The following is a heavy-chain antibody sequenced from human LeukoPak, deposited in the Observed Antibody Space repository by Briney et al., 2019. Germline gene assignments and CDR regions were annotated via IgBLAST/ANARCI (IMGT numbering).Heavy chain of an antibody. CDR2: INHSGST. J-gene: IGHJ4*02. Sequence: TSETLSLTCAVYGGSFSGYYWSWIRQPPGKGLEWIGEINHSGSTNYNPSLKSRVTISVDTSKNQFSLKLSSVTAADTAVYYCARHREARGADYWGQGTLVTVSS. V-gene: IGHV4-34*01. CDR3: ARHREARGADY. CDR1: GGSFSGYY. D-gene: IGHD1-26*01.